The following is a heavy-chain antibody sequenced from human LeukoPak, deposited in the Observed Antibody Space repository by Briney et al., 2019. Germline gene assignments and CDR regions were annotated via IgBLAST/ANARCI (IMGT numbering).Heavy chain of an antibody. V-gene: IGHV4-4*07. CDR2: IYGSGST. J-gene: IGHJ5*02. CDR1: GGSISRYY. CDR3: ARDSGTTGEVKFDP. Sequence: SETLSLTCTVSGGSISRYYWSWIRQPAGKGLQWIGRIYGSGSTTYNPSLKSRLTMPVDTSKNQFSLKLSSMTAADTAIYYCARDSGTTGEVKFDPWGQGTLVTVSS. D-gene: IGHD3-10*01.